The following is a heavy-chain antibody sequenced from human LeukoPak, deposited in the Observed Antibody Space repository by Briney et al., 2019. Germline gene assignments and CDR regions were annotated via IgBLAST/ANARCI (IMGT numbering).Heavy chain of an antibody. V-gene: IGHV4-30-4*01. CDR3: ARHSAPPPDYDFWSGPSYYNWFDP. Sequence: SQTLSLTCTVSGGSISSGDYSWSWIRQPPGKGLEWIGYIYYSGSTYYNPSLKSRVTISVDTSKNQFSLKLSSVTAADTAVYYCARHSAPPPDYDFWSGPSYYNWFDPWGQGTLVTVSS. J-gene: IGHJ5*02. CDR2: IYYSGST. CDR1: GGSISSGDYS. D-gene: IGHD3-3*01.